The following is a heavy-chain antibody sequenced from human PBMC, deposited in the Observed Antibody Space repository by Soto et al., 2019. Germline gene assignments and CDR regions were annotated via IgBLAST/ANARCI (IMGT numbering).Heavy chain of an antibody. D-gene: IGHD2-21*01. CDR1: GFTFSSYG. J-gene: IGHJ4*02. V-gene: IGHV3-30*19. CDR3: ARDFISADGPYYFDY. CDR2: IWYDGSNK. Sequence: PGGSLRLSCAASGFTFSSYGMHWVRQAPGKGLEWVAVIWYDGSNKYYADSVKGRFTVSRDNSKSTLYLQMNSLRAEDTTIYFCARDFISADGPYYFDYWGQGTLVTVSS.